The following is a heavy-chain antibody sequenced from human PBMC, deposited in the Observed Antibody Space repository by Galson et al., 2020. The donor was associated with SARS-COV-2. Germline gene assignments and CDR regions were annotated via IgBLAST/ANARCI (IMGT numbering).Heavy chain of an antibody. CDR3: ARGYWRRGYXXXXDYXXXXXXX. D-gene: IGHD5-18*01. J-gene: IGHJ6*02. Sequence: SVKVSCKASGGTFSSYAISWVRQAPGQGLEWMGGIIPIFGTANYAQKFQGRVTITADESTSTAYMELSSLRSEDTAVYYGARGYWRRGYXXXXDYXXXXXXXWGQGTTVTXS. V-gene: IGHV1-69*13. CDR2: IIPIFGTA. CDR1: GGTFSSYA.